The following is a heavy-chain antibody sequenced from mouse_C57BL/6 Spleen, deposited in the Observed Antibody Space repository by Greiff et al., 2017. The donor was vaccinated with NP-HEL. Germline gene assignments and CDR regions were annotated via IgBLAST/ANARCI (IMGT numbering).Heavy chain of an antibody. V-gene: IGHV5-6*01. CDR2: ISSGGSYT. D-gene: IGHD1-1*01. CDR3: ARQGYYYGSSYFDY. CDR1: GFTFSSYG. J-gene: IGHJ2*01. Sequence: EVKLMESGGDLVKPGGSLKLSCAASGFTFSSYGMSWVRQTPDKRLEWVATISSGGSYTYYPDSVKGRFTISRDNAKNTLYLQMSSLKSEDTAMYYCARQGYYYGSSYFDYWGQGTTLTVSS.